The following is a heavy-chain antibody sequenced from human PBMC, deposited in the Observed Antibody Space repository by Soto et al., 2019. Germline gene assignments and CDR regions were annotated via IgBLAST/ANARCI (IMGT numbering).Heavy chain of an antibody. D-gene: IGHD4-17*01. CDR1: GFTFSNAW. J-gene: IGHJ6*02. Sequence: PGGSLRLSCAASGFTFSNAWMSWVRQAPGKGLEWVGRIKSKTDGGTTDYAAPVKGRFTISRDDSKNTLYLQMNSLKTEDTAVYYCTTGPPLRFPYYYCYGMDVWGQGTTVTVSS. CDR2: IKSKTDGGTT. V-gene: IGHV3-15*01. CDR3: TTGPPLRFPYYYCYGMDV.